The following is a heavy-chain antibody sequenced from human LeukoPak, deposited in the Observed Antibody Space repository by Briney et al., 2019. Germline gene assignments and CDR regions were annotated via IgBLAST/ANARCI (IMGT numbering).Heavy chain of an antibody. Sequence: SETLSLTCTVSGGSISSYYWNWIRQPAGKGLEWIGRIYTSGSTNYNPSLKSRVTISVDTSKNQFSLKLSSVTAADTAVYYCAREGDYGDNNWFDPWGQGTLVTVSS. D-gene: IGHD4-17*01. CDR2: IYTSGST. CDR1: GGSISSYY. V-gene: IGHV4-4*07. CDR3: AREGDYGDNNWFDP. J-gene: IGHJ5*02.